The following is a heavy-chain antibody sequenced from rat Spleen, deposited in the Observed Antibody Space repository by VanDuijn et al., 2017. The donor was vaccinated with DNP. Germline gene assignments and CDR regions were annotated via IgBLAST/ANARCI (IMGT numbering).Heavy chain of an antibody. CDR3: ALMMVIITSDY. Sequence: EVQLVESGGGLVQPGRSLKLSCAASGFTFSDYYMAWVRQAPTKGLEWAAYISYDGGSTYYGDSVKGRFTISRDNAKSTLYLQMNSLRSEDMATYYCALMMVIITSDYGGQGVMVTVSS. CDR2: ISYDGGST. CDR1: GFTFSDYY. J-gene: IGHJ2*01. D-gene: IGHD1-12*03. V-gene: IGHV5-22*01.